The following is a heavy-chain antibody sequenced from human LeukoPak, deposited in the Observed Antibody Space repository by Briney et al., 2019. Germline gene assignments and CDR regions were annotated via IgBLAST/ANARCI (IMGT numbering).Heavy chain of an antibody. Sequence: GGSLRLSCAASGSTFSSYTMHWVRQAPGKGLEWVAVISYDGSNKYYADSVKGRFTISRDNSKNTLYLKMNSLRAEDTAVYYCASRYYDSSGYFFRNDYWGQGTLVTVSS. D-gene: IGHD3-22*01. V-gene: IGHV3-30-3*01. CDR2: ISYDGSNK. CDR3: ASRYYDSSGYFFRNDY. CDR1: GSTFSSYT. J-gene: IGHJ4*02.